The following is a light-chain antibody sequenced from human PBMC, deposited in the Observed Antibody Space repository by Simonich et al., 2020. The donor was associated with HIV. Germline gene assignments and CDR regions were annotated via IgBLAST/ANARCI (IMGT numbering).Light chain of an antibody. CDR1: QSLSTW. CDR3: QQYKSYSRT. J-gene: IGKJ1*01. V-gene: IGKV1-5*03. CDR2: KAS. Sequence: DIQMTQSPSTLSASVGDRVTITCRASQSLSTWLAWYQQKPGKAPKLLIYKASSLESGVPSRFSGSGSGTDFTLTIFSLQPDDFAIYYCQQYKSYSRTFGQGTKVEI.